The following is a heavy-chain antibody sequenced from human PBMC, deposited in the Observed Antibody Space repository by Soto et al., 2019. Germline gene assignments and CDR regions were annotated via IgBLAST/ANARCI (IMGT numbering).Heavy chain of an antibody. J-gene: IGHJ6*02. CDR1: GGSISSSSYY. CDR2: IYYSGST. CDR3: ARISSGYYKGYYYGMDV. D-gene: IGHD3-22*01. V-gene: IGHV4-39*01. Sequence: SETLSLTCTVSGGSISSSSYYWGWIRQPPGKGLEWIGSIYYSGSTYYNPSLKSRVTISVDTSKNQSSLKLSSVTAADTAVYYCARISSGYYKGYYYGMDVWGQGTTVTVSS.